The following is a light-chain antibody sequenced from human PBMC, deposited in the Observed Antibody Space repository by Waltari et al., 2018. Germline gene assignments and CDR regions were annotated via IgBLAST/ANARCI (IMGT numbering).Light chain of an antibody. Sequence: EIVMTQSPATLSVSPGERATLSCRASQSVSSNLAWYQQKPGQAPRLLIYGASTRATGIQARFSGSGSGTEFTLTISSLQSEDFAVYYCQQYNNWPPRTFGQGTKLEIK. CDR1: QSVSSN. V-gene: IGKV3-15*01. CDR2: GAS. J-gene: IGKJ2*01. CDR3: QQYNNWPPRT.